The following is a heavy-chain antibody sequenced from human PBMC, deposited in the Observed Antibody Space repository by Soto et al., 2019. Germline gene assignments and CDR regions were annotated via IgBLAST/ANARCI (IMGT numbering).Heavy chain of an antibody. D-gene: IGHD3-3*01. CDR3: ASSSDFWSGYTVRYYYYGMDV. V-gene: IGHV3-30-3*01. CDR1: GFTFSSYA. J-gene: IGHJ6*02. Sequence: SLRLSCAAAGFTFSSYAMHRVRQAPGKGLEWVAVISYDGSNKYYADSVKGRFTISRDNSKNTLYLQMNSLRAEDTAVYYCASSSDFWSGYTVRYYYYGMDVWGQGTTVTVSS. CDR2: ISYDGSNK.